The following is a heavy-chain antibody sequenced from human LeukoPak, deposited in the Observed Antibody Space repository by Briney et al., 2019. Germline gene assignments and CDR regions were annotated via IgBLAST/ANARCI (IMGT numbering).Heavy chain of an antibody. Sequence: ASVKVSCKASGGTFSSYAISWVRQAPGQGLEWMGRIIPILGIANYAQKFQGRVTITADKSTGTAYMELRSLRSDDTAVYYCARDLITMVRGVIGYWGQGTLVTVSS. CDR3: ARDLITMVRGVIGY. V-gene: IGHV1-69*04. CDR1: GGTFSSYA. J-gene: IGHJ4*02. CDR2: IIPILGIA. D-gene: IGHD3-10*01.